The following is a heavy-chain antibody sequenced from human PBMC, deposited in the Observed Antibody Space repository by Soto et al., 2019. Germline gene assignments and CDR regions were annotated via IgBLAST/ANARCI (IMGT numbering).Heavy chain of an antibody. V-gene: IGHV1-18*01. CDR1: GYTFTSYG. CDR3: AAGGESLPMDV. Sequence: AASVKVSCKASGYTFTSYGISWVRQAPGQGLEWMGWISAYNGNTNYAQKLQGIVTMTTDTSTNTAYMELRSLRSDDTAVYYCAAGGESLPMDVWGQRTTVTVSS. D-gene: IGHD4-17*01. CDR2: ISAYNGNT. J-gene: IGHJ6*02.